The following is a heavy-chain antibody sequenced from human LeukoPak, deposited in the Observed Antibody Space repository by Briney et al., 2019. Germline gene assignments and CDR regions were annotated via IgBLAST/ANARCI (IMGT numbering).Heavy chain of an antibody. CDR2: IKSKTDGGTT. D-gene: IGHD3-22*01. J-gene: IGHJ4*02. CDR3: TTDSLDSSGYYGYYFDY. V-gene: IGHV3-15*01. CDR1: GFTFSNAC. Sequence: GGSLRLSCAASGFTFSNACMSWVRQAPGKGLEWVGRIKSKTDGGTTDYAAPVKGRFTISRDDSKNTLYLQMNSLKTEDTAVYYCTTDSLDSSGYYGYYFDYWGQGTLVTVSS.